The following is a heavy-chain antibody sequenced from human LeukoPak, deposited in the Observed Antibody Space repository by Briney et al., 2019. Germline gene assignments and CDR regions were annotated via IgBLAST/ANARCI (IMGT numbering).Heavy chain of an antibody. V-gene: IGHV1-2*02. J-gene: IGHJ4*02. CDR3: ARPPYYDFWSGPRYDY. CDR2: INPNSGDT. D-gene: IGHD3-3*01. Sequence: GASVKVSCKASGYTFTGYHMHWVRQAPGQGLEWMGWINPNSGDTNYAQKFQGRVTMTRDTSISTAYMELSRLRSDDTAVYYCARPPYYDFWSGPRYDYWGQGTLVTVSS. CDR1: GYTFTGYH.